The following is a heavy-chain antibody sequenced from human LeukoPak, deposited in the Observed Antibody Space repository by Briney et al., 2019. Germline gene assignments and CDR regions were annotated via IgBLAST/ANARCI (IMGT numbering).Heavy chain of an antibody. J-gene: IGHJ5*02. CDR2: IWHDASHT. V-gene: IGHV3-33*06. D-gene: IGHD2-2*01. CDR3: AKDNAYQLPLTWFDP. Sequence: QPGGSLRLSCAASGFSFSTCAMHWVRQAPGKGLEWVALIWHDASHTFYTDSVKGRFTISRDNSKSTVYLQMNSLGGEDTAVYYCAKDNAYQLPLTWFDPWGQGTLVTVSS. CDR1: GFSFSTCA.